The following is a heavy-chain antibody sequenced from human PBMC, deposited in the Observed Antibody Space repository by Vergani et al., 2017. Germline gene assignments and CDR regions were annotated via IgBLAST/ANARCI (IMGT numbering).Heavy chain of an antibody. V-gene: IGHV4-39*01. CDR3: ARRALDTAMYFDP. Sequence: QLQLQESGPGLVKPSETLSLTCTVSGGSIRSSSYYWGWIRQPPGKGLEWIGSIYYSGSTYYNPSLKSRVTISVDTSKNQFSLKLSSVTAADTAVYYCARRALDTAMYFDPWGQGTLVTVSS. J-gene: IGHJ5*02. D-gene: IGHD5-18*01. CDR2: IYYSGST. CDR1: GGSIRSSSYY.